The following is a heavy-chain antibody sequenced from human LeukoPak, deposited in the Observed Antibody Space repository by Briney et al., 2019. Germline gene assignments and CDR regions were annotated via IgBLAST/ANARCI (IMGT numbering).Heavy chain of an antibody. J-gene: IGHJ5*02. Sequence: SETLSLTCAVYGGSFSGYYWSWIRQPPGKGLEWIGEINHSGSTNYNPSLKSRVTISVDTSKNQFSLKLSSVTAADTAVYYCAGGSSGYYWFDPWGQGTLVTVSS. CDR1: GGSFSGYY. CDR3: AGGSSGYYWFDP. CDR2: INHSGST. D-gene: IGHD3-22*01. V-gene: IGHV4-34*01.